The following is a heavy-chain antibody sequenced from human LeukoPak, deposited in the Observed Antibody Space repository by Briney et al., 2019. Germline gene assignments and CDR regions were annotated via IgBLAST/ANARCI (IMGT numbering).Heavy chain of an antibody. Sequence: SETLSLTCTVSGGSSSSYYWGWIRQRPGQGREGLGYIYYSGSTNYNPSLKSRVTISVDTSRNEFSLKLSSVTAADTAVYCVGRVSPPYKPASYTTVRGEEEFDPWGQGTLVTVSS. D-gene: IGHD3-10*01. J-gene: IGHJ5*02. CDR3: GRVSPPYKPASYTTVRGEEEFDP. CDR1: GGSSSSYY. CDR2: IYYSGST. V-gene: IGHV4-59*01.